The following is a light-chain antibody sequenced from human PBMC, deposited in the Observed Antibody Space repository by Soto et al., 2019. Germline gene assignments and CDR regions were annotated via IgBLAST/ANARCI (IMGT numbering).Light chain of an antibody. CDR1: SSDVGGYNY. Sequence: QSVLTQPASVSGSPGQSITISFTGTSSDVGGYNYVSWYQQHPGKAPKLMIYEVSNRPSGVSNRFSGSKSGNTASLTISGLQAEDEADYYCSSYTSSSTLYAFGTGTKVTV. J-gene: IGLJ1*01. CDR2: EVS. CDR3: SSYTSSSTLYA. V-gene: IGLV2-14*01.